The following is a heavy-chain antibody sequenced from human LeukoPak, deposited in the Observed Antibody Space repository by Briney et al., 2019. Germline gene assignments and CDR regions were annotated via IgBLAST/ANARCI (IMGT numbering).Heavy chain of an antibody. Sequence: GGSLRLSCAASGFTFSSYSMNWVRQAPGKGLEWVSSISSSSSYIYYADSVKGRFTISRDNAKNSLYLQMNSLRAEDTAVYYCARDGFLGATNAFDIWGQGTMVTVSS. J-gene: IGHJ3*02. CDR2: ISSSSSYI. D-gene: IGHD1-26*01. V-gene: IGHV3-21*01. CDR3: ARDGFLGATNAFDI. CDR1: GFTFSSYS.